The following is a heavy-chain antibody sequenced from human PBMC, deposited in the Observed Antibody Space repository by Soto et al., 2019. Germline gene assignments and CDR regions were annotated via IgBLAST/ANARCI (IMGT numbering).Heavy chain of an antibody. J-gene: IGHJ6*02. Sequence: GASVKVSCKAPGGSFSSYPISWVRQAPGQGLEWMGGIIPILGTVDYTQRFQGRHTITADRAASTAYMELSSLESEDTAVYFCARDVAVVTPGVQRGYYYGMDVWGQGTTVTVSS. CDR2: IIPILGTV. CDR3: ARDVAVVTPGVQRGYYYGMDV. D-gene: IGHD2-15*01. CDR1: GGSFSSYP. V-gene: IGHV1-69*10.